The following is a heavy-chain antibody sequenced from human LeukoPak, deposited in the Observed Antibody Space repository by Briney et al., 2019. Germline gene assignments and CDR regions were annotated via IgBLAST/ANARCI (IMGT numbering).Heavy chain of an antibody. D-gene: IGHD3-10*01. CDR2: SYYSGST. V-gene: IGHV4-61*01. CDR3: GVYGSGSYYIRYAFDI. CDR1: GDSVSSGRYY. Sequence: PSETLSLTCTVSGDSVSSGRYYWSWIRQPPGKGLEWIGRSYYSGSTNYNPSLKGRVTMSVDTSKSQFSLKLSSVTAADTAVYYCGVYGSGSYYIRYAFDIWGQGTMVTVSS. J-gene: IGHJ3*02.